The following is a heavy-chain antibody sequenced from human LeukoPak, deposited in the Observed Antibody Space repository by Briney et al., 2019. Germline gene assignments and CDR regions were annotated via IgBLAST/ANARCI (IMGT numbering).Heavy chain of an antibody. D-gene: IGHD3-10*01. CDR1: GGSISSSSSY. CDR2: IYYSGST. Sequence: SETLSLTCTVSGGSISSSSSYWGGFRQPPGKGLGWLGGIYYSGSTYYNPSLKSRVTISVDTSKNQFSLKLSSVTAADTAVYYCARDAGITMVRGVIPSQFDLWGRGTLVTVSS. CDR3: ARDAGITMVRGVIPSQFDL. J-gene: IGHJ2*01. V-gene: IGHV4-39*07.